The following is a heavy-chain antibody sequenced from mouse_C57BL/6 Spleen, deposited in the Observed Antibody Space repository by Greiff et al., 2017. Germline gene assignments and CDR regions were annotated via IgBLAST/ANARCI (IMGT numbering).Heavy chain of an antibody. D-gene: IGHD1-1*01. CDR3: AGSPSTTVPFDY. CDR2: IYPGAGDT. CDR1: GYAFSSSW. Sequence: QVQLQQSGPELVKPGASVKISCKASGYAFSSSWMNWVKQSPGKGLEWIGRIYPGAGDTNYNGKFKGKATLTADKSSSTAYMQLSSLTSEDSAVDFCAGSPSTTVPFDYWGQGTTLTVSS. J-gene: IGHJ2*01. V-gene: IGHV1-82*01.